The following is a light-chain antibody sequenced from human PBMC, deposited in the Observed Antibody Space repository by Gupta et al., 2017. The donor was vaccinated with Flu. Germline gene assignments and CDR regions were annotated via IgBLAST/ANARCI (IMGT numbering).Light chain of an antibody. CDR3: QQDGSSMVT. CDR1: QSVSNNY. Sequence: EIVLTQSPGTLSLSPGERATLSCRASQSVSNNYLAWYQQKPGQAPRLLIYRASSRATCIPDTFSGSGSGTDFTLTIIRLETEDLAVYYCQQDGSSMVTFGGGTKVEIK. V-gene: IGKV3-20*01. J-gene: IGKJ4*01. CDR2: RAS.